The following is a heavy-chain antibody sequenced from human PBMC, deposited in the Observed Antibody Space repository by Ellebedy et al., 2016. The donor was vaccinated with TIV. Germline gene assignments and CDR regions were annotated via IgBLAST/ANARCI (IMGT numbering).Heavy chain of an antibody. Sequence: AASVKVSCKASGYTFTDYYIHWVRQAPGQGLEWLGWINPNSGGTNFAQKFQGWVTVTRDSSISTAYMELSRLRSDDTAVYNCARAWYSGSYAIDYWGQGTLVTVSS. CDR1: GYTFTDYY. CDR3: ARAWYSGSYAIDY. V-gene: IGHV1-2*04. CDR2: INPNSGGT. J-gene: IGHJ4*02. D-gene: IGHD1-26*01.